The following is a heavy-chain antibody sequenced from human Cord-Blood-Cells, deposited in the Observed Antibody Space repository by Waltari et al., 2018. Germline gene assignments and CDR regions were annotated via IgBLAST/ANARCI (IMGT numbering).Heavy chain of an antibody. Sequence: QLQLLQSGAEVKKPGSAQKVCSKSVGSTFSSYATSWGRRPPGQGLEWLGRIIHSFGRANYAQEFEGRVTITADESTSTAYMELSSLRTEDTAVYYCARGRGMATICPYFDYWGQGTLVTVSS. CDR2: IIHSFGRA. J-gene: IGHJ4*02. V-gene: IGHV1-69*18. CDR1: GSTFSSYA. D-gene: IGHD5-12*01. CDR3: ARGRGMATICPYFDY.